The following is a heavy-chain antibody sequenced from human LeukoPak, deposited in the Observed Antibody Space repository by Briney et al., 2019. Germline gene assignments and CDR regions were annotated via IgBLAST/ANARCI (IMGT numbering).Heavy chain of an antibody. CDR2: INPNSGGT. D-gene: IGHD2-15*01. V-gene: IGHV1-2*02. J-gene: IGHJ4*02. Sequence: ASVKVSCKASEYSFTGYYVHWVRQAPGQGLEWMGWINPNSGGTKYAQKFQGRVTMTRDTSISTAYMELSRLSSDDTAVYYCARDPCSGGSCYLYHFDYWGQGTLVTVSS. CDR1: EYSFTGYY. CDR3: ARDPCSGGSCYLYHFDY.